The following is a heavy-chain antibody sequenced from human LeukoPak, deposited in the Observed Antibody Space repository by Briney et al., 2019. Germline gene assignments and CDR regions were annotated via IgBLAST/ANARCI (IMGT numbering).Heavy chain of an antibody. Sequence: GGSLRLSCAPSGFSFSSYTMNCVRQAPGDGLEWVSIISSSRSYIYYAVSVMGRFTIARDNAKNALYLQMNSLGVEDTAVYYCARDGRCGGDCYASWGQGTLVTVSS. CDR3: ARDGRCGGDCYAS. V-gene: IGHV3-21*01. CDR2: ISSSRSYI. CDR1: GFSFSSYT. D-gene: IGHD2-21*02. J-gene: IGHJ4*02.